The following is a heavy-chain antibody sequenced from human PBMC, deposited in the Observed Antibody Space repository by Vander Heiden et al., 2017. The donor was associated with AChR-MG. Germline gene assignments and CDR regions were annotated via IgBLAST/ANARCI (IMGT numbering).Heavy chain of an antibody. V-gene: IGHV3-30-3*01. J-gene: IGHJ2*01. CDR2: ISYDGSNK. CDR3: ARDARGYFDL. Sequence: QVQLAASGGGVAQPGRFLGLPRAASGFTFSSYAMPGVRQAPGKGLEWVAVISYDGSNKYYADSVKGRFTISRDNSKNTLYLQMNSLRAEDTAVYYCARDARGYFDLWGRGTLVTVSS. CDR1: GFTFSSYA. D-gene: IGHD3-10*01.